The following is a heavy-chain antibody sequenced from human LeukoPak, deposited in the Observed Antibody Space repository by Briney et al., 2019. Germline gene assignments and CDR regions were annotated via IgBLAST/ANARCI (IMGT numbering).Heavy chain of an antibody. CDR3: ARGRGTYYSFDS. V-gene: IGHV1-18*01. Sequence: GASVKVSCKASGYTFTNYGITWVRQAPGQGLEWMGWISAHNGNTNYAQNLQDRVTMAIDTSTTTAYVELRNLRSDDTAVYYCARGRGTYYSFDSWGQGALVTVSS. CDR2: ISAHNGNT. J-gene: IGHJ4*02. D-gene: IGHD1-26*01. CDR1: GYTFTNYG.